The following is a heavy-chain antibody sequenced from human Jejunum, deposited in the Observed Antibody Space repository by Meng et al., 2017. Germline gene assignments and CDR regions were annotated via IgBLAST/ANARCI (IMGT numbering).Heavy chain of an antibody. CDR3: ARDDSNYEFEVNYYYYGMDV. D-gene: IGHD4-11*01. CDR2: ISSSSSYI. J-gene: IGHJ6*02. CDR1: GFTFSSYS. Sequence: EVQLVESGGGLVKPGGSLRLSCAASGFTFSSYSMNWVRQAPGKGLEWVSSISSSSSYIYYADSVKGRFTISRDNAKNSLYLQMNSLRAEDTAVYYCARDDSNYEFEVNYYYYGMDVWGQGTTVTVSS. V-gene: IGHV3-21*01.